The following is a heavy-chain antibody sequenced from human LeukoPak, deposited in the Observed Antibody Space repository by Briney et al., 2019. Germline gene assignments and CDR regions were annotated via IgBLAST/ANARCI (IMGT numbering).Heavy chain of an antibody. V-gene: IGHV1-8*01. Sequence: ASVKVSCKASGYTFTSYDINWVRQATGQGLEWMGWMNPNSGNTGYAQKFQGRVTMTRNTSISTAYMELSSLRSEDTAVYYCARVLAAAGRLDYWGQGTLVTVSS. CDR3: ARVLAAAGRLDY. J-gene: IGHJ4*02. CDR1: GYTFTSYD. CDR2: MNPNSGNT. D-gene: IGHD6-13*01.